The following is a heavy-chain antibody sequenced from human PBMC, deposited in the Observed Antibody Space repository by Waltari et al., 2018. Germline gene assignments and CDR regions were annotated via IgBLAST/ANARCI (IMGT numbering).Heavy chain of an antibody. CDR2: TYYRSKWYN. V-gene: IGHV6-1*01. J-gene: IGHJ4*02. D-gene: IGHD3-10*01. CDR1: GDSVSSNSAA. CDR3: AREMTMVRGVFPPNFDY. Sequence: QVQLQQSGPGLVKPSQTLSLTCAISGDSVSSNSAAWHWIRPSPSRGLEWLGRTYYRSKWYNDYAVSVKSRITINPDTSKNQFSLQLNSVTPEDTAVYYCAREMTMVRGVFPPNFDYWGQGTLVTVSS.